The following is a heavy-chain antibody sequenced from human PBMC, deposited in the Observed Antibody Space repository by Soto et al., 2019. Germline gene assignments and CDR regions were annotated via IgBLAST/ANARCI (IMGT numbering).Heavy chain of an antibody. CDR1: GYSLTSYW. J-gene: IGHJ4*02. D-gene: IGHD2-8*01. Sequence: GESLKVSGQGSGYSLTSYWIAWVRQMPGTGREWMGIVHPGDSDTRYSPSFQGQVTISADKSMSTAYLQWSSRKASDTAMYYCPRLSGCRNGVCYKFDYWGQGTLVTFSS. V-gene: IGHV5-51*01. CDR2: VHPGDSDT. CDR3: PRLSGCRNGVCYKFDY.